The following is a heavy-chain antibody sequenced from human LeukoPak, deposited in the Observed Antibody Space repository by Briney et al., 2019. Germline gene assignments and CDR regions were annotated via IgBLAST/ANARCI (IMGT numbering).Heavy chain of an antibody. D-gene: IGHD3-3*01. Sequence: SVKVSCKASGGTFSSYAISWVRQAPGQGLEWMGGIIPIFGTANYAQKFQGRVTITTDESTSTAYMELSSLRSEVTAVYYCARDDFWSGYPDYWGQGTLVTVSS. V-gene: IGHV1-69*05. CDR2: IIPIFGTA. CDR1: GGTFSSYA. J-gene: IGHJ4*02. CDR3: ARDDFWSGYPDY.